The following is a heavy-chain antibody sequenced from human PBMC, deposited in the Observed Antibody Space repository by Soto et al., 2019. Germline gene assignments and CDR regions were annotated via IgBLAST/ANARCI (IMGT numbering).Heavy chain of an antibody. CDR2: IIPIFGTA. J-gene: IGHJ4*02. D-gene: IGHD3-10*01. CDR3: ARVGSRDGYNVGYFDY. V-gene: IGHV1-69*13. Sequence: SVKVSCKASGCTFSSYAISWVRQAPGQGLEWMGGIIPIFGTANYAQKFQGRVTITADESTSTAYMELSSLRSEDTAVYYCARVGSRDGYNVGYFDYWGQGTLVTVSS. CDR1: GCTFSSYA.